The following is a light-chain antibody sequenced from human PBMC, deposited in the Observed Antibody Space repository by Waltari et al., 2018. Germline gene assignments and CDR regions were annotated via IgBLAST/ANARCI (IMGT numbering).Light chain of an antibody. CDR1: SGSVSSTSY. V-gene: IGLV8-61*01. J-gene: IGLJ3*02. CDR2: KAT. Sequence: QTVVTQEPSLSVSPGGTVTLTCALSSGSVSSTSYAHWYQQTPGQAPRTLVYKATSRSSGVPDRFSGSILGNKAALTITGAQADDESDYYCSLYTGSGIWVFGGGTKLTVL. CDR3: SLYTGSGIWV.